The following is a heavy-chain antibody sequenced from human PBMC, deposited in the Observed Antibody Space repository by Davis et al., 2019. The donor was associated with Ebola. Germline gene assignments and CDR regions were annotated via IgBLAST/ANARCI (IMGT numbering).Heavy chain of an antibody. CDR1: GFSVSDKY. Sequence: GESLKISCAASGFSVSDKYMSWVRQAPGKGLEWVSVIYRDGRTYYADSVKGRFTISRDNSKNTLYLQMNSLRAEETAVYYCTRHVSGDFWYFDLWGRGTLVTVSS. J-gene: IGHJ2*01. CDR2: IYRDGRT. CDR3: TRHVSGDFWYFDL. D-gene: IGHD4-17*01. V-gene: IGHV3-66*04.